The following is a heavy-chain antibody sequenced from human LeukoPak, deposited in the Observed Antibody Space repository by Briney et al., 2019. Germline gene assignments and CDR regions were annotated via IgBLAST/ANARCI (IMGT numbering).Heavy chain of an antibody. Sequence: GRSLRLSCAASGFTFSSYGMHWVRQAPGKGLEWVAVISYDGSNKYYADSVKGRFTISRDNSKNTLYLQMNSLRAEDTAVYYCARVGGITMIVVAGIDYWGQGTLVTVSS. CDR3: ARVGGITMIVVAGIDY. CDR2: ISYDGSNK. V-gene: IGHV3-30*03. CDR1: GFTFSSYG. J-gene: IGHJ4*02. D-gene: IGHD3-22*01.